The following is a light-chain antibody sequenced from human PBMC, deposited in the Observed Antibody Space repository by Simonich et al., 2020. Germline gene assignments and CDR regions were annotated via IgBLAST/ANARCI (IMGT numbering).Light chain of an antibody. CDR2: WAS. CDR1: QSVLYSSNNKNY. Sequence: DIVMTKSPDSLAVSLGERATINCKSSQSVLYSSNNKNYLAWYQQKPGQPPKLLIYWASTRESGVPARFSGSGSGTDFTLTISSLQAEDVAVYYGQQYYSTPYTFGQGTKLEIK. V-gene: IGKV4-1*01. J-gene: IGKJ2*01. CDR3: QQYYSTPYT.